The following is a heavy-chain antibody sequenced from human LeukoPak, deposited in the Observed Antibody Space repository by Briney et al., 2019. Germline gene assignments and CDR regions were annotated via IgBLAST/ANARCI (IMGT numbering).Heavy chain of an antibody. CDR3: ARELWFGENYFDY. CDR1: GFTFSSYE. D-gene: IGHD3-10*01. Sequence: GGSLRLSCAASGFTFSSYEMNWVRQAPGKGLEWVSYISSSGSTIYYADSVKGRFTISRDNAKNSLYLQMNSLRAEDAAVYYCARELWFGENYFDYWGQGTLVTVSS. CDR2: ISSSGSTI. J-gene: IGHJ4*02. V-gene: IGHV3-48*03.